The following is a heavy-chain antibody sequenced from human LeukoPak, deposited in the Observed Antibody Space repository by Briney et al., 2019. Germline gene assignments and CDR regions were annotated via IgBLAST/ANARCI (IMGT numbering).Heavy chain of an antibody. J-gene: IGHJ3*01. CDR3: ARQKGGSHYGADAFDV. Sequence: GESLKISCEGSGYSFTNYWIGWVRQMPGKGLEWMGIIYPSDSDTRYSPSFQGQVTISADKSISTAYLQWSSLKASDTAMYYCARQKGGSHYGADAFDVWGQGTMVTVSS. CDR2: IYPSDSDT. D-gene: IGHD1-26*01. CDR1: GYSFTNYW. V-gene: IGHV5-51*01.